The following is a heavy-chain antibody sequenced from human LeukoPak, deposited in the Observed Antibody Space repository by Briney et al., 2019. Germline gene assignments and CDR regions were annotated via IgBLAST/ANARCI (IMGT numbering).Heavy chain of an antibody. D-gene: IGHD3-10*01. CDR3: ARGAAMVPFDY. Sequence: PGGSLRLSCAASGFTFSSYNMNWVRQAPGKGLEWVSSITSGSSYIYYADSVKGRFTISRDNAKNSLYLQMNSLRAEDTAVYYCARGAAMVPFDYWGQGTLVTVSS. CDR1: GFTFSSYN. V-gene: IGHV3-21*01. J-gene: IGHJ4*02. CDR2: ITSGSSYI.